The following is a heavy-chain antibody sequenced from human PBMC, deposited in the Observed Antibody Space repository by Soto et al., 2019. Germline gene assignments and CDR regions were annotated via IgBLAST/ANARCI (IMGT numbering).Heavy chain of an antibody. Sequence: EVQLLESGEPGGSLRVSCVASGFTFSDYAMTWVRQAPGKGLEWVSSIRGSGVGTTYADSVRGRFTILRDNSKNTLYLQMNSLRAEETAVYYCARDPNGDYVGAFDGWGQGTMVTVSS. CDR3: ARDPNGDYVGAFDG. CDR1: GFTFSDYA. D-gene: IGHD4-17*01. J-gene: IGHJ3*01. CDR2: IRGSGVGT. V-gene: IGHV3-23*01.